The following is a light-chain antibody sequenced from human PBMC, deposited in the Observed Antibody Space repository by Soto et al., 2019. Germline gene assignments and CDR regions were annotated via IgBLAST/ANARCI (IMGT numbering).Light chain of an antibody. CDR3: QQYNIGPNT. Sequence: EIVMTQSPATLSVSPGERATLSCRASQSVSSNLAWYQKKPGQAPRLLIYGASTRATGIPARFSGSGSGTEFTLTISSLQSEDFAVYYCQQYNIGPNTFGQGTKLEIK. CDR2: GAS. V-gene: IGKV3-15*01. J-gene: IGKJ2*01. CDR1: QSVSSN.